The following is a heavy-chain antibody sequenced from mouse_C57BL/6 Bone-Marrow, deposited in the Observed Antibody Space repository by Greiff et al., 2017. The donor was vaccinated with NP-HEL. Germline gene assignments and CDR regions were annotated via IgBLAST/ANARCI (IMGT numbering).Heavy chain of an antibody. J-gene: IGHJ3*01. CDR1: GFTFSSYT. Sequence: EVKLMESGGGLVKPGGSLKLSCAASGFTFSSYTMSWVRQTPEKRLEWVATISGGGGNTYYPDSVKGRFTISRDNAKNTLYLQMSSLRSEDTALYYCARHKPSRFAYWGQGTLVTVSA. CDR3: ARHKPSRFAY. V-gene: IGHV5-9*01. CDR2: ISGGGGNT.